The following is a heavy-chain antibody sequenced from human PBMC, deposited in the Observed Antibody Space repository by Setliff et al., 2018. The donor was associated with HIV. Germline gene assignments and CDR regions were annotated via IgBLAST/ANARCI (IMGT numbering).Heavy chain of an antibody. Sequence: ASVKVSCKVSGYTLSDLCMHWVRQAPGKGLEWMGGVDPEDVEPVYAQKFQGRVTMTEDTSTDTSYMELNSLRSEDTAMYYCATIRAYYYDSSGQEYFQYWGHGTLFTVGS. CDR1: GYTLSDLC. D-gene: IGHD3-22*01. V-gene: IGHV1-24*01. CDR2: VDPEDVEP. J-gene: IGHJ1*01. CDR3: ATIRAYYYDSSGQEYFQY.